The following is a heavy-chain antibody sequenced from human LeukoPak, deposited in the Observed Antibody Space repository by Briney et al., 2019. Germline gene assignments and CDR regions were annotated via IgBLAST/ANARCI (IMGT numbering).Heavy chain of an antibody. J-gene: IGHJ4*02. D-gene: IGHD1-26*01. CDR1: GGSISSSSSF. CDR3: ARLGRQWDLLTFFDS. V-gene: IGHV4-39*01. CDR2: IFYSGST. Sequence: SETLSLTCTVSGGSISSSSSFWGWIRQPPGKGLEWIGSIFYSGSTYYSPSLKSRITISVDTSKNQFSLKLSSVTAADTAVYYCARLGRQWDLLTFFDSWGQGTLVTVSS.